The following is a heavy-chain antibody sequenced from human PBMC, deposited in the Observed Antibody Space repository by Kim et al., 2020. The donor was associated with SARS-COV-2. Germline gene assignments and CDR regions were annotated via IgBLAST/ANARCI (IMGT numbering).Heavy chain of an antibody. CDR2: NP. V-gene: IGHV7-4-1*02. D-gene: IGHD1-26*01. J-gene: IGHJ4*02. Sequence: NPTYAQDFTGRFVFSLDTSVSTAYLQISSLKAEDTAVYYCAREVGAGVVYWGQGTLVTVSS. CDR3: AREVGAGVVY.